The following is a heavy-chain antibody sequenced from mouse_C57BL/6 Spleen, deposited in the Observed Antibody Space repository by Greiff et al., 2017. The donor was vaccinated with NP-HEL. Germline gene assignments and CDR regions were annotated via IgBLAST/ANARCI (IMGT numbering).Heavy chain of an antibody. V-gene: IGHV14-1*01. CDR2: IDPEDGDT. CDR1: GFNIKDYY. Sequence: VQLQQSGAELVRPGASVKLSCTASGFNIKDYYMHWVKQRPEQGLEWIGRIDPEDGDTEYAPKFQGKATMTADTSSNTAYLQLSSLTSEDTAVYYCTTGGYDYDWCAYWGQGTLVTVSA. CDR3: TTGGYDYDWCAY. J-gene: IGHJ3*01. D-gene: IGHD2-4*01.